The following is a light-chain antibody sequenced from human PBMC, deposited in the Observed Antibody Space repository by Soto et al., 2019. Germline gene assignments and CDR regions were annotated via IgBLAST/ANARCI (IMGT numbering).Light chain of an antibody. CDR1: QSVSSY. Sequence: EIVLTQTPATLSLSPGERATLSCRASQSVSSYLAWYQQKPGQAPRLLIYDASNRATGIPARVSGSGSGTEFTLTISSLQPDDFATYYCQQYNTFWTFGPGTKVDI. J-gene: IGKJ1*01. CDR2: DAS. V-gene: IGKV3-11*01. CDR3: QQYNTFWT.